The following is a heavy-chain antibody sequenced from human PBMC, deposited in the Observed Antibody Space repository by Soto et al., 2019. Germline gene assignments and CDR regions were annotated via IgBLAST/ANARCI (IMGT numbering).Heavy chain of an antibody. V-gene: IGHV3-23*01. CDR3: AKEGLIAGSLNGFEP. D-gene: IGHD6-13*01. Sequence: EVRLLESGGGLVQPGGSLRLSCAASGFTFTSYAMTWVRQAPGKGLEWVSTISGSGESTYYADSVKGRFTVSRDNSKNMLHVQMTSLRAEDTAVYYCAKEGLIAGSLNGFEPWGQGTLVIVSS. J-gene: IGHJ5*02. CDR1: GFTFTSYA. CDR2: ISGSGEST.